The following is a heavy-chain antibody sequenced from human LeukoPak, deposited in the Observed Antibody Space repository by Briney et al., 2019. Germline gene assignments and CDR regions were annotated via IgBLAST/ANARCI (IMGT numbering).Heavy chain of an antibody. CDR1: GSSISSSSYY. CDR2: IYYSGST. J-gene: IGHJ4*02. Sequence: SETLSLTCTVSGSSISSSSYYWGWIRQPPGKGLEWIGSIYYSGSTYYNPSLKSRVTISVDTSKNQFSLKLSSVTAADTAVYYCARRMAGLLWFREPIAFDYWGQGTLVTVSS. V-gene: IGHV4-39*01. CDR3: ARRMAGLLWFREPIAFDY. D-gene: IGHD3-10*01.